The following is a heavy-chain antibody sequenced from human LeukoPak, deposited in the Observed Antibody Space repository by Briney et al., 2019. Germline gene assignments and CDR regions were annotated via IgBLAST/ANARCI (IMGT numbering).Heavy chain of an antibody. Sequence: PSETLSLTCTVSGGSISSSSYYWGWIRQPPGKGLEWIGSTYYSGSTYYNPSLKSGVTISVDTSKNQFSLKLSSVTAADTAVYYCARAIMYYDILTGYYRTNNWFDPWGQGTLVTVSS. CDR3: ARAIMYYDILTGYYRTNNWFDP. D-gene: IGHD3-9*01. J-gene: IGHJ5*02. CDR2: TYYSGST. CDR1: GGSISSSSYY. V-gene: IGHV4-39*01.